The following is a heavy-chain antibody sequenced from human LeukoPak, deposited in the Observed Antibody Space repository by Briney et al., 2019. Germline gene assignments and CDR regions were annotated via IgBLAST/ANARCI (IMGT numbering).Heavy chain of an antibody. CDR3: ARDRQYIFDY. CDR2: IKQDGSET. D-gene: IGHD5-18*01. J-gene: IGHJ4*02. V-gene: IGHV3-7*01. Sequence: GGSLRLSCAASGFTFSSYWMSWVRQAPGKGLEWVAYIKQDGSETYYVDCVRGRFTISRDNAKNSLYLQMSSLRAEDTAVYYCARDRQYIFDYWGQGTLVTVSS. CDR1: GFTFSSYW.